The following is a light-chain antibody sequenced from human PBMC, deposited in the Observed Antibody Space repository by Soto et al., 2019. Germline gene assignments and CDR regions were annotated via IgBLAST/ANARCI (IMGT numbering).Light chain of an antibody. V-gene: IGLV2-11*01. Sequence: QSALTQPRSVSGSPGQSVTISCTGTSSDVGGYNYVSWYQQHPGKAPKFMIYDVSKRPSGVPDRFSGSKSGNTVSLTISGLQAEDEADYYCCSYAGSFSYVFGTGTEVTVL. J-gene: IGLJ1*01. CDR3: CSYAGSFSYV. CDR1: SSDVGGYNY. CDR2: DVS.